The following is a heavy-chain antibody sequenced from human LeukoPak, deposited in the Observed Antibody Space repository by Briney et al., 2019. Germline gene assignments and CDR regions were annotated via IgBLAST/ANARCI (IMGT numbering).Heavy chain of an antibody. CDR1: GYTFTSYD. J-gene: IGHJ4*02. V-gene: IGHV1-8*01. Sequence: ASVKVSCXASGYTFTSYDISWVRQATGQGLEWMGWMNPNSGNTGYAQKFQGRVTMTRNTSISTAYMELSSLRSEDTAVYYCARVQNSSSWYGPQYYFDYWGQGTLVTVSS. D-gene: IGHD6-13*01. CDR2: MNPNSGNT. CDR3: ARVQNSSSWYGPQYYFDY.